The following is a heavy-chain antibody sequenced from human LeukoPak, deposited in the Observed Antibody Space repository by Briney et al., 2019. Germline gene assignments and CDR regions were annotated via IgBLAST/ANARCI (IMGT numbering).Heavy chain of an antibody. D-gene: IGHD2-15*01. Sequence: GGSLRLSCAASGFTVSSNYMSWVRQAPGKGLEWVSVIYSGGSTYYADSVKGRFTISRDNSKNTLYLQMNSLRAEDTAVYYCAAVVVAATNWFDPWGQGTLVTVSS. CDR2: IYSGGST. CDR1: GFTVSSNY. J-gene: IGHJ5*02. V-gene: IGHV3-53*01. CDR3: AAVVVAATNWFDP.